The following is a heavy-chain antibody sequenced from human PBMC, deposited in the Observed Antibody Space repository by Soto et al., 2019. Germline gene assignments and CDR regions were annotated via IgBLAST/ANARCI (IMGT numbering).Heavy chain of an antibody. CDR3: AREGVTNYTDYYFDL. CDR1: GFAFYYYN. Sequence: RSLRLSCAASGFAFYYYNMNWVRQAPGRGLEWVSYISGSGIDIHFTDSVKGGFTISRDNAKTSLYLQVDSLRPEDTAIYYCAREGVTNYTDYYFDLWGHAALVTGSS. D-gene: IGHD4-4*01. CDR2: ISGSGIDI. J-gene: IGHJ4*01. V-gene: IGHV3-21*01.